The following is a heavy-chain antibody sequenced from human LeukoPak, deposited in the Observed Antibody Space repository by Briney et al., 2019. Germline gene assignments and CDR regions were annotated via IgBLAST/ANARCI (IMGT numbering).Heavy chain of an antibody. D-gene: IGHD3-9*01. CDR2: ISSSGSTI. Sequence: PGGSLRLSCAASGFTFSSYSMNWVRQAPGKGLEWVSYISSSGSTIYYADSVKGRFTISRDNAKNSLYLQMNSLRAEDTAVYYCARENFDQVFDYWGQGTLVTVSS. CDR1: GFTFSSYS. CDR3: ARENFDQVFDY. V-gene: IGHV3-48*04. J-gene: IGHJ4*02.